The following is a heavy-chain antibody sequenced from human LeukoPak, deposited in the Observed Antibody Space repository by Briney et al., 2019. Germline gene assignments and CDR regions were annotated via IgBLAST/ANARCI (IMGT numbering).Heavy chain of an antibody. V-gene: IGHV3-11*01. D-gene: IGHD2-2*03. J-gene: IGHJ3*01. CDR1: GFIFSDPY. CDR3: TREMRVGGIGSSSAFDL. Sequence: PGGYLRLYCAASGFIFSDPYMSWIRQAPGKGLEWVSKITGNGDQVYYADSVRGRFTISRDNAKESLYLQMNSLRPEDTGLYYCTREMRVGGIGSSSAFDLWGQGTMVVVSS. CDR2: ITGNGDQV.